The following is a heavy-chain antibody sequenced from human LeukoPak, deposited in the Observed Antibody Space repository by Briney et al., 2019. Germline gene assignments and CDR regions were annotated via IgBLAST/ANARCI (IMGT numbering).Heavy chain of an antibody. CDR2: FSAYNGNP. D-gene: IGHD3-22*01. Sequence: GASVTVSFTASGYAFTICGIGWVRQPPAQGLGWMGGFSAYNGNPNSAQKLQGRVTMTTDTSTSTAYMALRSLRSDDTAVYYCARDGHYYDSRGHDYGLDVWGPGTPVTASS. CDR1: GYAFTICG. CDR3: ARDGHYYDSRGHDYGLDV. V-gene: IGHV1-18*01. J-gene: IGHJ6*02.